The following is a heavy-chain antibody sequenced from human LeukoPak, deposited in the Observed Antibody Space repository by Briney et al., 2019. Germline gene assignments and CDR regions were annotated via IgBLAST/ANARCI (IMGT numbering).Heavy chain of an antibody. J-gene: IGHJ4*02. CDR3: ARLWELLR. CDR1: GCTVSSYG. D-gene: IGHD1-26*01. Sequence: GGSLRLSCAASGCTVSSYGMHWVRQAPGKGLEGVAFIRYDGSNKYYADSVKGRFTISRDNSKNTLYLQMNSLRAEDTAVYYCARLWELLRWGQGTLVTVSS. CDR2: IRYDGSNK. V-gene: IGHV3-30*02.